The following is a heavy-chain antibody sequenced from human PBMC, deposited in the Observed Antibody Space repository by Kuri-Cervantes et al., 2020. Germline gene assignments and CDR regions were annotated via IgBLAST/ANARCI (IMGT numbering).Heavy chain of an antibody. CDR2: ISSSSSTT. V-gene: IGHV3-11*01. D-gene: IGHD2-15*01. Sequence: GESLKISCAASGFTFSDYYMSWIRQAPGKGLEWVSYISSSSSTTYYADSVKGRFTISRDNSKNTLYLQMNSLRAEDTAVYYCAKSVGYCSGGSCYSYWGQGTLVTVSS. J-gene: IGHJ4*02. CDR1: GFTFSDYY. CDR3: AKSVGYCSGGSCYSY.